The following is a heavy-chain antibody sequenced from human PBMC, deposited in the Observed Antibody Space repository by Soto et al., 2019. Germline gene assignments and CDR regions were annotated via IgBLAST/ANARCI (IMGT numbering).Heavy chain of an antibody. V-gene: IGHV1-18*01. CDR1: GYTFTSYG. D-gene: IGHD3-3*01. CDR2: ISAYNGNT. J-gene: IGHJ5*02. CDR3: ARGSPYYDFWSGYYGDYNWFDP. Sequence: ASVKVSCKASGYTFTSYGISWVRQAPGQGLEWMGWISAYNGNTNYAQKLQGRVTMTTDTSTSTAYMELRSLRSDDTAVYYCARGSPYYDFWSGYYGDYNWFDPWGQGTLVTVYS.